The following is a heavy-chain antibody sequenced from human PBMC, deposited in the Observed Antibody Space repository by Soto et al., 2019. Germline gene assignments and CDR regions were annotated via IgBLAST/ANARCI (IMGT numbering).Heavy chain of an antibody. J-gene: IGHJ4*02. D-gene: IGHD3-22*01. CDR2: ISNDGSNK. CDR1: GFTLGNYA. V-gene: IGHV3-30*04. CDR3: ARAGGGYLDY. Sequence: QVQLVESGGAVVQPGRSLKLSFVASGFTLGNYACHWVRQAPGKGPEWLAFISNDGSNKLYADSVKGRFTISRDNSKNTLYLEMNSLRPEDTAVFYCARAGGGYLDYWGQGTLVTVSS.